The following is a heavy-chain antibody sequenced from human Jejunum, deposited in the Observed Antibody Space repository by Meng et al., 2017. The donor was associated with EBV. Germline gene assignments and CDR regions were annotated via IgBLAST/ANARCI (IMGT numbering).Heavy chain of an antibody. Sequence: QVRLRVSGPGLVKPSGTLSLTCAVSGDSIDSRNWWSWFRQSPERGLEWIGEIYYSGSTNYNPSLKSRVTILVDRSENHFSLHLSSVTAADTAVYYCVRGGDYCLVYWGQGTLVTVSS. CDR3: VRGGDYCLVY. CDR1: GDSIDSRNW. CDR2: IYYSGST. J-gene: IGHJ4*02. D-gene: IGHD2-21*02. V-gene: IGHV4-4*02.